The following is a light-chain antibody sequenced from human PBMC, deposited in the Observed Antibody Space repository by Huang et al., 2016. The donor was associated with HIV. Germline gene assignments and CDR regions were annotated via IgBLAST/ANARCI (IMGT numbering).Light chain of an antibody. CDR3: HQYGTSPYT. V-gene: IGKV3-20*01. J-gene: IGKJ2*01. CDR2: AAS. Sequence: EVLLTQSPGTLSSSPGERVTVSCRASQSLSHSFVAWYQQRPGQAPRLLIYAASTRASVIPDRFSGSGSGTDFTLTINRLEPSDFALDYCHQYGTSPYTFGQGTNLDVK. CDR1: QSLSHSF.